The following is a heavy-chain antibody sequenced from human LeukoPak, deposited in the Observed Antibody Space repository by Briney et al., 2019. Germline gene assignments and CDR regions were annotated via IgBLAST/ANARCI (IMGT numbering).Heavy chain of an antibody. CDR1: GASMTSDY. CDR3: ARGSPVGNS. D-gene: IGHD1-14*01. CDR2: VYHSGTT. J-gene: IGHJ4*02. V-gene: IGHV4-59*01. Sequence: SETLSLTCTVSGASMTSDYWSWIRQPPGKGLEWIGYVYHSGTTHYSPSLESRVTVSMDTSKNQFSLKLRSVTAADTAVYYCARGSPVGNSWGQGTLVTVSS.